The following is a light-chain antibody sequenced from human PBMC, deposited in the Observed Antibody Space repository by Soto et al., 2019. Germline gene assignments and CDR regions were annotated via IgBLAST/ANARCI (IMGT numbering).Light chain of an antibody. V-gene: IGKV1-17*01. J-gene: IGKJ4*01. CDR3: LQHHNYPALT. Sequence: IQMTQSPSSLSASVGDRVTITCRSSQDIRDELAWYQQKPGEAPKRLIYAASTLQGGVRSRFSGSGSGTEFTLTIISLQPEDVSTDYCLQHHNYPALTFGGGTKVEI. CDR2: AAS. CDR1: QDIRDE.